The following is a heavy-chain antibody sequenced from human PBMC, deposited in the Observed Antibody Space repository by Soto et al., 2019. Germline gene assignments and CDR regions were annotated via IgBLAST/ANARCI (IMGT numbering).Heavy chain of an antibody. D-gene: IGHD6-13*01. CDR2: IHATEIT. Sequence: SETLSLTCTVSGDSISNYYCSWIRQPAGKGMEWIGRIHATEITNYNPSLKSRVTMSIDTSNNQFSLKLSSLTAADTAVYYCARAMSSAAGLYFDYWGQGTLVAFCS. J-gene: IGHJ4*02. V-gene: IGHV4-4*07. CDR1: GDSISNYY. CDR3: ARAMSSAAGLYFDY.